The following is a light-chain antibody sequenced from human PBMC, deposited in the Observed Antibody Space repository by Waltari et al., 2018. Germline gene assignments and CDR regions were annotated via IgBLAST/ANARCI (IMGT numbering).Light chain of an antibody. CDR2: DVT. V-gene: IGLV2-11*01. J-gene: IGLJ1*01. Sequence: QSALTQPRSVSGSPGPSVTISCTGTSSDVGAYKYVSWYQHPPGKAPKLILFDVTKRPSGVPDRFSGSKSGDTASLTISGLEASDESDYFCCSYAGDSSYVFGTGTTVSVL. CDR3: CSYAGDSSYV. CDR1: SSDVGAYKY.